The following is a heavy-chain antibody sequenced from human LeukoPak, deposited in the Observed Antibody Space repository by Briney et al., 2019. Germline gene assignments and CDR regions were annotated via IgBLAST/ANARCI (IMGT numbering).Heavy chain of an antibody. Sequence: SETLSLTCTVSGGSISSYYWSWIRQPPGKGLEWIGYIYYSGSTNYNPSLKSRVTISVDTSKNQFSLKLSSVTAADTAVYYCARALYSNYTLDYWGQGTLVTVSS. CDR1: GGSISSYY. J-gene: IGHJ4*02. D-gene: IGHD4-11*01. CDR3: ARALYSNYTLDY. CDR2: IYYSGST. V-gene: IGHV4-59*01.